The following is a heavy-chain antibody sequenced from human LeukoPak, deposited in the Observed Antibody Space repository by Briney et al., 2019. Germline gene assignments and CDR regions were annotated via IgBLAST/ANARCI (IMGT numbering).Heavy chain of an antibody. D-gene: IGHD6-19*01. J-gene: IGHJ6*02. CDR2: IYYSGST. V-gene: IGHV4-39*07. Sequence: PSETLSLTCTVSGGSISSSSYYWGWIRQPPGKGLEWIGSIYYSGSTYYNPSLKSRVTISVDTSKNQFSLKLSSVTAADTAVYYCARDNPHSSGWYTGYYYGMDVWGQGTTVTVSS. CDR1: GGSISSSSYY. CDR3: ARDNPHSSGWYTGYYYGMDV.